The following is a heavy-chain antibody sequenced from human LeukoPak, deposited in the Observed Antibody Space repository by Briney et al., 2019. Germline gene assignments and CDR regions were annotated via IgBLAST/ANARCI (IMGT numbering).Heavy chain of an antibody. CDR1: GFTFSNYE. J-gene: IGHJ4*02. Sequence: PGGSLRLSCAASGFTFSNYEMNWVRQAPGKGLEWVSYISGSGKSIYYADSVKGRFTISRDNAKNSLYLQMNSLRAEDTAVYYCARAYYYGSGSYFFPPDYWGQGTLVTVSS. V-gene: IGHV3-48*03. CDR3: ARAYYYGSGSYFFPPDY. D-gene: IGHD3-10*01. CDR2: ISGSGKSI.